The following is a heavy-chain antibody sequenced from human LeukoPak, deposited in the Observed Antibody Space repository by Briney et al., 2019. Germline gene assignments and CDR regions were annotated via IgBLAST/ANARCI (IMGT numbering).Heavy chain of an antibody. CDR1: GFTFSSYG. CDR2: ISYDGSNK. V-gene: IGHV3-30*19. J-gene: IGHJ4*02. Sequence: GGSLRLSCAASGFTFSSYGMHWVRQAPGKGLEWVAVISYDGSNKYYADSVKGRFTISRDNSKNTLYLQMNSLRAEDTAVYYCARDLTVAGADYWGQGTLVTVSS. D-gene: IGHD6-19*01. CDR3: ARDLTVAGADY.